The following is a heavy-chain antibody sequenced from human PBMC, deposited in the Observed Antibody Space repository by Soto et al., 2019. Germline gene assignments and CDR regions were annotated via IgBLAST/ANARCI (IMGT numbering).Heavy chain of an antibody. CDR2: VSTSGGRT. D-gene: IGHD6-19*01. V-gene: IGHV3-23*01. CDR3: VRKGYETGWYYDQ. Sequence: LRLSFAASGFNFKSYDIFWVRQAPGKGPEWVSFVSTSGGRTEYADFVRGRFTISRDNAENTLSLQMNSLAVDDTAVYYCVRKGYETGWYYDQWGQGTLVTVSS. CDR1: GFNFKSYD. J-gene: IGHJ4*02.